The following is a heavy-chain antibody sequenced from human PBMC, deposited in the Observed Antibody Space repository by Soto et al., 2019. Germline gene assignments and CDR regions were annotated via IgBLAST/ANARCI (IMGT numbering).Heavy chain of an antibody. V-gene: IGHV5-51*01. CDR3: ARGGVSTRTFDY. CDR1: GYNFAGYW. J-gene: IGHJ4*02. Sequence: PGESLKSSCKGSGYNFAGYWIAWVRQMPGKGLELMGIIYPSDSDTRYRPSFQGQVTISADKSISSAYLQWSSLRASDTAMYYCARGGVSTRTFDYWGQGTQVTVYS. D-gene: IGHD3-3*01. CDR2: IYPSDSDT.